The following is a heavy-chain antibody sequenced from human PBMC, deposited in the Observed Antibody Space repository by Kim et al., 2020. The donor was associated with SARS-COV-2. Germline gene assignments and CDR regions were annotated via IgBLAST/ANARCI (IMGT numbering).Heavy chain of an antibody. V-gene: IGHV3-23*01. D-gene: IGHD6-13*01. CDR3: AKDLGSSWYMGTDY. Sequence: GGSLRLSCAASGFTFSSYAMSWVRQAPGKGLEWVSAISGSGGSTYYADSVKGRFTISRDNSKNTLYLQMNSLRAEDTAVYYCAKDLGSSWYMGTDYWGQGTLVTVSS. CDR1: GFTFSSYA. J-gene: IGHJ4*02. CDR2: ISGSGGST.